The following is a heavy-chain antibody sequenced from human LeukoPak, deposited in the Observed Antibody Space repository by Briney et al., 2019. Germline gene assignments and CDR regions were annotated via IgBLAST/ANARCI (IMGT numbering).Heavy chain of an antibody. V-gene: IGHV3-7*01. CDR2: IKRDGSQI. CDR3: ARDTSPSSGSTYFDAFDM. Sequence: GGSLRLSCAASGFTFDDYAMHWVRQAPGKGLEWVANIKRDGSQIHYADSVKGRFTISRDNTKLFLQMNSLRVEDTARYYCARDTSPSSGSTYFDAFDMWGQGTMVSVSS. D-gene: IGHD1-1*01. J-gene: IGHJ3*02. CDR1: GFTFDDYA.